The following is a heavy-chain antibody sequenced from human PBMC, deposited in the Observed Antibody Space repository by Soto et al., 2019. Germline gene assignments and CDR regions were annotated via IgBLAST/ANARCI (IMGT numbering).Heavy chain of an antibody. CDR1: GGSFRTYS. J-gene: IGHJ5*02. D-gene: IGHD3-16*01. CDR3: ARDFGGAAAQKLNWFDP. Sequence: QVQLVQSGTEVKKPGSSVKVSCKPSGGSFRTYSISWVRQAPGQRLEWMGRIIPIVDIVKYAQKLQDRVTITADKSTSTAYMELSSLRSEDTAVYYCARDFGGAAAQKLNWFDPWGQGTLVIVSP. V-gene: IGHV1-69*08. CDR2: IIPIVDIV.